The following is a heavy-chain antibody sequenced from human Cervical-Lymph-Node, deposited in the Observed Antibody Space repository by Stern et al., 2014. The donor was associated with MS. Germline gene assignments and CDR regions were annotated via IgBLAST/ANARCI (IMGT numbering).Heavy chain of an antibody. J-gene: IGHJ5*01. Sequence: VQLVESGPGLVKPSETLSLTCSVSGGSLTGYYCSWIRQSPGKGLAWIGYIYHSGTTQSHPSLKRRLTMSVDTSNNQFSLKLNSVTTEDTAVYYCARNRYPTTWFDSWGQGTLVIVYS. D-gene: IGHD1-1*01. CDR3: ARNRYPTTWFDS. V-gene: IGHV4-4*09. CDR2: IYHSGTT. CDR1: GGSLTGYY.